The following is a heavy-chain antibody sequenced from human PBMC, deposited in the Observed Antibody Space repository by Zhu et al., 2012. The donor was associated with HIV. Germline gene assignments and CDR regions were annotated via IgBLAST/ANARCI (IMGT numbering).Heavy chain of an antibody. CDR3: ARSRYFGSGSYYYYYYMDV. Sequence: QVQLQQWGAGLLKPSETLSLTCAVYGGSFSGYYWTWIRQPPGKGLEWIGDINQSGSTNYNPSLKSRITMSVDTSKNQFFLRLTSVTAADTAVYYCARSRYFGSGSYYYYYYMDVWGKGPRSASL. J-gene: IGHJ6*03. CDR1: GGSFSGYY. CDR2: INQSGST. D-gene: IGHD3-10*01. V-gene: IGHV4-34*01.